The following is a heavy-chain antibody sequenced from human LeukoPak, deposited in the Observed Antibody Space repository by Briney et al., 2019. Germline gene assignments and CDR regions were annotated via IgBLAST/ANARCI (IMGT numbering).Heavy chain of an antibody. J-gene: IGHJ5*02. V-gene: IGHV5-51*01. CDR2: IYPGDSDT. Sequence: GESLKISCKASGYTFTTYWIAWVRQMPGKGLEWMGIIYPGDSDTRYSPSFQGQVTISVDKSISTAYLQWSSLKASDSAMYYCARLSWSSNIVVVNAIRGSWFDPWGQGTLVTVSS. CDR3: ARLSWSSNIVVVNAIRGSWFDP. D-gene: IGHD2-21*01. CDR1: GYTFTTYW.